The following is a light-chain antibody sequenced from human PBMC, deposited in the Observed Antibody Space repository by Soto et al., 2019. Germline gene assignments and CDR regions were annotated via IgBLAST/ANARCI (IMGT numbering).Light chain of an antibody. CDR3: QQSYSTPLT. CDR2: AAS. CDR1: QSISSY. J-gene: IGKJ4*01. V-gene: IGKV1-39*01. Sequence: DIQMTQSPSSLSASVGDRVTITCRASQSISSYLNWYQQKPGKAPKLLIYAASSLQSGVPSRCSGSGSGTDFTLTISSLQPEDVATYYCQQSYSTPLTCGGGTKVEIK.